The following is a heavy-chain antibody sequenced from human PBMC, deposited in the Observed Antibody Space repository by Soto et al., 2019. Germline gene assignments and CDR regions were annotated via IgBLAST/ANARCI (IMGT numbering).Heavy chain of an antibody. CDR2: IIPIFGTA. J-gene: IGHJ4*02. CDR3: ARGFSGHSSGYYYTIDY. CDR1: GGTFSSYA. V-gene: IGHV1-69*01. D-gene: IGHD3-22*01. Sequence: QVQLVQSGAEVKKPGSSVKVSCKASGGTFSSYAISWVRQAPGQGLEWMGGIIPIFGTADYAQKFQGRVTITADESTSTAYMELSSLRSEDTAVYYCARGFSGHSSGYYYTIDYWGQGTLVTVSS.